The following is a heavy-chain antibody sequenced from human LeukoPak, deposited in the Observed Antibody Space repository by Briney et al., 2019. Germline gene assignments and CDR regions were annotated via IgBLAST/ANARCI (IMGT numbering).Heavy chain of an antibody. J-gene: IGHJ4*02. D-gene: IGHD6-13*01. V-gene: IGHV3-66*01. Sequence: VRPGGSLRLSCAASGFTVSDNYMTWVRQAPGKGLEWISVIYSDGTTYYGDSVKGRFIISRDDSKNTLILEMNRLTAEDTAVYYCARETIAAGSRHFDYCGQGILVTVSS. CDR2: IYSDGTT. CDR1: GFTVSDNY. CDR3: ARETIAAGSRHFDY.